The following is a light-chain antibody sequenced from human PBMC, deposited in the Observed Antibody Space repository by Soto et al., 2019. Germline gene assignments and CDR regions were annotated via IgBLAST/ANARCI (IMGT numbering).Light chain of an antibody. CDR1: QSVSSSY. V-gene: IGKV3-20*01. CDR3: QQYGSSPRIT. CDR2: GAS. J-gene: IGKJ4*01. Sequence: EIVLTQSPGTLSLSPGERATLSCRASQSVSSSYLAWYQQKPGQAPRLLIYGASSRATGIPDRFSGSXSGXXXTLTISRLEPEDFAVYYCQQYGSSPRITFGGGTKVEIK.